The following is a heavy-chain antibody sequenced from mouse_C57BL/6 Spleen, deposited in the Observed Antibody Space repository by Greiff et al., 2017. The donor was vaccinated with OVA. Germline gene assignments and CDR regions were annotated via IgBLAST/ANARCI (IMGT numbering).Heavy chain of an antibody. V-gene: IGHV14-4*01. D-gene: IGHD1-1*01. Sequence: DVKLQESGAELVRPGASVKLSCTASGFNIKDDYMHWVKQRPEQGLEWIGWIDPENGDTEYASKFQGKATITADTSSNTAYLQLSSLTSEDTAVYYCTTGYYGSSYPNWGQGTLVTVSA. CDR3: TTGYYGSSYPN. J-gene: IGHJ3*01. CDR1: GFNIKDDY. CDR2: IDPENGDT.